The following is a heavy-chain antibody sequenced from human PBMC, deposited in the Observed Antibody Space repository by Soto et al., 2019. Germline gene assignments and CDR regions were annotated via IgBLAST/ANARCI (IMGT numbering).Heavy chain of an antibody. J-gene: IGHJ4*02. V-gene: IGHV4-59*01. CDR1: GGSISSYY. CDR2: LYYTGST. CDR3: ARDLVDGYHFDY. D-gene: IGHD5-12*01. Sequence: QVQLQESGPGLVKPSETLFLNCAVSGGSISSYYWSWIRQPPGKGLEFIGYLYYTGSTNYNPSFKSRVTISLDTSKNQFSLKLSSVTAADTAVYYCARDLVDGYHFDYWGQVTLVTVSS.